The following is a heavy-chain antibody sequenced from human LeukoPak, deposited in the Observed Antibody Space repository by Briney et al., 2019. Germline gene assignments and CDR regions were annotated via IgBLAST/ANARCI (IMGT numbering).Heavy chain of an antibody. CDR3: AREGDYDFWSGYPKTH. V-gene: IGHV3-30*03. D-gene: IGHD3-3*01. Sequence: GGSLRLSCTASGFTFTTYGMHWVRQAPGKGLEWVAVTSYDGSNKYYADSVKGRFTISRDNSKNTLYLQMDSLRAEDTAVYYCAREGDYDFWSGYPKTHWGQGTLVTVSS. CDR1: GFTFTTYG. J-gene: IGHJ4*02. CDR2: TSYDGSNK.